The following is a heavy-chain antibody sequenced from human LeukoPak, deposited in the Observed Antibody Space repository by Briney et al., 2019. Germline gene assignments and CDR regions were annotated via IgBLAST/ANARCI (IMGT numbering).Heavy chain of an antibody. CDR3: ARLTYYDFWSGYNYAFDI. CDR1: GYTFTGYY. Sequence: ASVKVSCKASGYTFTGYYMHWVRQAPGQGLEWMGWINPSSGGTNYAQKFQGRVTMTRDTSISTAYMELSRLRSDDTAVYYCARLTYYDFWSGYNYAFDIWGQGTMATVSS. CDR2: INPSSGGT. D-gene: IGHD3-3*01. J-gene: IGHJ3*02. V-gene: IGHV1-2*02.